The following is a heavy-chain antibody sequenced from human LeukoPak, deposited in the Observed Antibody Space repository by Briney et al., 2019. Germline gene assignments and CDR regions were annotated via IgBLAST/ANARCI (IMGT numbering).Heavy chain of an antibody. CDR3: AKSPVYDFWSGYDYFDY. CDR1: GFTFSSYA. Sequence: GGSLRLSCAASGFTFSSYAMSWVRQAPGKGLEWVSAISGSGGSTCYADSVKGRFTISRDNSKNTLDLQMNSLRAEDTAVYYCAKSPVYDFWSGYDYFDYWGQGILVTVSS. V-gene: IGHV3-23*01. J-gene: IGHJ4*02. D-gene: IGHD3-3*01. CDR2: ISGSGGST.